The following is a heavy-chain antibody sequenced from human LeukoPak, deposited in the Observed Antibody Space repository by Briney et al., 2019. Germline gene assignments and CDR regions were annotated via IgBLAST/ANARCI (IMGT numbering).Heavy chain of an antibody. CDR2: IWTSGST. D-gene: IGHD3-10*01. J-gene: IGHJ3*02. CDR1: GGSISSYY. V-gene: IGHV4-4*07. Sequence: SETLSLTCTVSGGSISSYYWSWIRQPAGKGLEWIGRIWTSGSTNFNPSLKSRVTISVDTSKNQFSLKLSSVTAADTAVYYCARPHRRAAGRSDAFDIWGQGTMVTVSS. CDR3: ARPHRRAAGRSDAFDI.